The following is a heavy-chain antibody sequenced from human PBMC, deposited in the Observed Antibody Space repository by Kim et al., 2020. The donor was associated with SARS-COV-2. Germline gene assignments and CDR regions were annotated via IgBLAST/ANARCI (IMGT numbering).Heavy chain of an antibody. CDR2: ISYDGSNK. J-gene: IGHJ4*02. CDR1: GFTFSSYA. D-gene: IGHD6-13*01. V-gene: IGHV3-30-3*01. Sequence: GGSLRLSCAASGFTFSSYAMHWVRQAPGKGLEWVAVISYDGSNKYYADSVKRRFTISRDNSKNTLYLQMNSLRAEDTAVYYCARDRIAAAGTIYYFDYWGQGTLVTVSS. CDR3: ARDRIAAAGTIYYFDY.